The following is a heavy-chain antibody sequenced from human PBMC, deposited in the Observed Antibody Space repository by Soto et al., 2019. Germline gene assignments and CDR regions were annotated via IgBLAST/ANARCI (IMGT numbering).Heavy chain of an antibody. CDR1: GYSFTSYW. V-gene: IGHV5-10-1*01. Sequence: PGESLKISCKGSGYSFTSYWISWVRQMPGKGLEWMGRIDPSDSYTNYTPSFQGHVTISADKSISTAYLQWSSLKASDTAMYYCARQSVVVPAYGMDVWGQGATVTVSS. CDR3: ARQSVVVPAYGMDV. D-gene: IGHD2-2*01. CDR2: IDPSDSYT. J-gene: IGHJ6*02.